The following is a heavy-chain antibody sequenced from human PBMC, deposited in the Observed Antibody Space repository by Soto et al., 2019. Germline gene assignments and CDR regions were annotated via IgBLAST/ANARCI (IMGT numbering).Heavy chain of an antibody. V-gene: IGHV4-59*01. CDR1: GGSISSYY. Sequence: PSETLSLTCTVSGGSISSYYWSWIRQPPGKGLEWIAYIYYTGSTNYNPSLKSRVTLSADTSKNQFSLKLNSVTAADTAVYYCARDLWGYCGTDCYPLDVWGQGTTVTVSS. CDR3: ARDLWGYCGTDCYPLDV. J-gene: IGHJ6*02. D-gene: IGHD2-21*02. CDR2: IYYTGST.